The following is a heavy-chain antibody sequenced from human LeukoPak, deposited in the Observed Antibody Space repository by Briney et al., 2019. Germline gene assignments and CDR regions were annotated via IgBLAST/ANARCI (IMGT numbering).Heavy chain of an antibody. D-gene: IGHD3-10*01. J-gene: IGHJ4*02. CDR2: ISGSGGST. Sequence: GGSLRLSCAASGFTFSSYAMSWVRQAPGKGLEWVSAISGSGGSTYYADSVKGRFTISRDDSKNTLYLQMNSLRAEDTAVYYCAKDLGYYYGSGSYPSDYWGQGTLVTVSS. CDR3: AKDLGYYYGSGSYPSDY. V-gene: IGHV3-23*01. CDR1: GFTFSSYA.